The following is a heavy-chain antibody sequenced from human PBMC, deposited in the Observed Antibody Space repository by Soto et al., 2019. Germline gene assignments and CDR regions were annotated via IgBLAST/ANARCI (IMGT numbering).Heavy chain of an antibody. V-gene: IGHV3-49*03. J-gene: IGHJ4*02. CDR2: IRSKAYGGTT. D-gene: IGHD2-21*02. CDR3: TSEGYCGGDCYSHYFDY. CDR1: GFTFGDYA. Sequence: GGSLRLSCTASGFTFGDYAMSWFRQAPGKGLEWVGFIRSKAYGGTTEYAASVKGRFTISRDDSKSIAYLQMNSLKTEDTAVYYCTSEGYCGGDCYSHYFDYWGQGTLVTVS.